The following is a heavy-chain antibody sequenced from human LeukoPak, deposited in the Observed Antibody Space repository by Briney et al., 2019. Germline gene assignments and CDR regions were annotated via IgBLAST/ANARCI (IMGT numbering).Heavy chain of an antibody. CDR3: ARDQRDYYGSGSYFDY. J-gene: IGHJ4*02. CDR2: ISSSSSYI. D-gene: IGHD3-10*01. CDR1: GFTFSSYS. V-gene: IGHV3-21*04. Sequence: GGSLRLSCAASGFTFSSYSMNWVRQAPGKGLEWVSSISSSSSYIYYADSVKGRFTISRDNAKNSLYLQMNSLRAEDTAVYYCARDQRDYYGSGSYFDYWGQGTLVTVSS.